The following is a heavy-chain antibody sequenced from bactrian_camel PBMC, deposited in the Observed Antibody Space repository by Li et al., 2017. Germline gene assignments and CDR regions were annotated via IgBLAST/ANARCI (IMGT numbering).Heavy chain of an antibody. D-gene: IGHD7*01. CDR1: GFTFSDYS. V-gene: IGHV3S1*01. CDR2: INADGSIT. J-gene: IGHJ4*01. Sequence: QVQLVESGGGLVQPGGSLRLSCAASGFTFSDYSMYWVRQAPGEGLEWVSSINADGSITVYADSVRGRFTISRDNAKTTLYLQMNSLKSEDTALYYCATDLNWQNYWGQGTQVTVS. CDR3: ATDLNWQNY.